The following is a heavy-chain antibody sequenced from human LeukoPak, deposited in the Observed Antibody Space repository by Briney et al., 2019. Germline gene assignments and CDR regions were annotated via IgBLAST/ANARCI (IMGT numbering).Heavy chain of an antibody. D-gene: IGHD3-22*01. Sequence: PGGSLRLSCAASGFTFSSYSMNWVRQAPGNGLEWVSYISSDSTTIYYADSVKGRFTISRDNAKNSLYLQMNSLRAEDTAVYYCARVLHKRNYDSSVYYGYWGQGSLVTVSS. CDR3: ARVLHKRNYDSSVYYGY. CDR1: GFTFSSYS. CDR2: ISSDSTTI. J-gene: IGHJ4*02. V-gene: IGHV3-48*01.